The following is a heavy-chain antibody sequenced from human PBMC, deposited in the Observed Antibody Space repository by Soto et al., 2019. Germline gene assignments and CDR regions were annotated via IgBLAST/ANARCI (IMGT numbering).Heavy chain of an antibody. J-gene: IGHJ6*02. CDR1: GGSISSSNW. D-gene: IGHD3-3*01. Sequence: SETLSLTCAVSGGSISSSNWWSWVRQPPGKGLEWIGEIYHSGSTNYNPSLKSRVTISVDKSKNQFSLKLSSVTAADTAVYYCARVDNRGGYDFWSGYPSSYYYGMDVWGQGTTVTVSS. CDR2: IYHSGST. V-gene: IGHV4-4*02. CDR3: ARVDNRGGYDFWSGYPSSYYYGMDV.